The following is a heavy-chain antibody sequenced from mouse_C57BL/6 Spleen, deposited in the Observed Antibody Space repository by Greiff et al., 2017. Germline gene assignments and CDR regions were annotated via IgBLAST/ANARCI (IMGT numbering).Heavy chain of an antibody. D-gene: IGHD2-4*01. CDR2: INPSSGYT. Sequence: VQLVESGAELAKPGASVKLSCKASGYTFTSYWMHWVKQRPGQGLEWIGYINPSSGYTKYNQKFKDKATLTADKSSRTAYMPLSSLTYENSAVYYCASDYDSFDYWGQGTTLTVSS. J-gene: IGHJ2*01. CDR3: ASDYDSFDY. CDR1: GYTFTSYW. V-gene: IGHV1-7*01.